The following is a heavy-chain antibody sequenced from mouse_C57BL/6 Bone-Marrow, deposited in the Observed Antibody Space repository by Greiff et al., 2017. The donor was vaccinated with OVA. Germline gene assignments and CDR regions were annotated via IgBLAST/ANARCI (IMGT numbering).Heavy chain of an antibody. Sequence: QVQLQQSGAELMKPGASVKLSCKATGYTFTGYWIEWVKQRPGHGLEWIGEILPGSGSTNYNEKFKGKATLTADTSSNTAYMHLSSLTAEDSAIYYGERWNGAYWGQGTLVTVSA. CDR3: ERWNGAY. J-gene: IGHJ3*01. CDR2: ILPGSGST. V-gene: IGHV1-9*01. CDR1: GYTFTGYW.